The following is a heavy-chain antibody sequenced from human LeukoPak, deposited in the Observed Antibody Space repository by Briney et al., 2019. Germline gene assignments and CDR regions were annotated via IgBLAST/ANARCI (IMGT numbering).Heavy chain of an antibody. CDR2: IKQDGSEK. CDR3: ARDQRIYDSSGYYFDY. CDR1: GFTFSSYW. J-gene: IGHJ4*02. Sequence: GGSLRLSCAASGFTFSSYWMSWVRQAPGKGLEWVASIKQDGSEKDYADSVKGRFTISRDNAKNSLYLQMNSLRAEDTAVYYCARDQRIYDSSGYYFDYWGQGTLVTVSS. V-gene: IGHV3-7*01. D-gene: IGHD3-22*01.